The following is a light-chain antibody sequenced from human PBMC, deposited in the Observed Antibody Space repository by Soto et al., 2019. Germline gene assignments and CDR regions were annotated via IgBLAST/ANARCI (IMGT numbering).Light chain of an antibody. CDR1: QSVSNNY. J-gene: IGKJ1*01. CDR2: GAS. Sequence: EIVLTQSPGTLSLSPGERATLSCRASQSVSNNYLAWYQQKPGQAPRLLIYGASNRATSIPDRFSGSGSGTDFTLTISRLEPEDFAVYYCQQYGSSPKTFGQGTKVDI. CDR3: QQYGSSPKT. V-gene: IGKV3-20*01.